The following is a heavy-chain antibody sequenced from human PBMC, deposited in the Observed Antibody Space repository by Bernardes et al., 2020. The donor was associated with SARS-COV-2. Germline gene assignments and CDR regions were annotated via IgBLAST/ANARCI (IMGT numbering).Heavy chain of an antibody. CDR3: ARDPLIYGDSSPYYFDY. CDR1: GFTFSQSS. V-gene: IGHV3-30-3*01. D-gene: IGHD4-17*01. Sequence: GGSLRLSCAASGFTFSQSSVHWVRQAPGKGLEWVAVISNDGNNKYYADSVKGRFTISRDNSKNTLYLQMNSLRAEDTALYHCARDPLIYGDSSPYYFDYWGQGTLVTVSA. CDR2: ISNDGNNK. J-gene: IGHJ4*02.